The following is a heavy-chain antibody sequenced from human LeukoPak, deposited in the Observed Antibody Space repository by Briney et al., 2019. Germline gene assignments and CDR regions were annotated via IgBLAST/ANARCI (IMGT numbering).Heavy chain of an antibody. Sequence: SETLSLTCAVYGGSFSGYYWSWIRQPPGKELEWIGEINHSGSTNYNPSLKSRVTISVDTSKNQFSLKLSSVTAADTAVYYCARGGEPRTHYYYYYYMDVWGKGTTVTVSS. J-gene: IGHJ6*03. CDR3: ARGGEPRTHYYYYYYMDV. D-gene: IGHD3-10*01. CDR1: GGSFSGYY. CDR2: INHSGST. V-gene: IGHV4-34*01.